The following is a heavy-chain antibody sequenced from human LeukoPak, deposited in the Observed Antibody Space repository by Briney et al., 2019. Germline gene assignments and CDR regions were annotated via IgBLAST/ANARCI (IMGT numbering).Heavy chain of an antibody. CDR2: INQDGSQK. V-gene: IGHV3-7*05. CDR1: GFTFSSYW. D-gene: IGHD3-22*01. J-gene: IGHJ4*02. CDR3: ERYYDNSGFTDW. Sequence: SGGSLRLSCAASGFTFSSYWMSWVRQAPGKGLVWVANINQDGSQKNYVDSVKGRFTISRDNAKNSLYLRMNSLRAEDTAVYYCERYYDNSGFTDWWGQGTLVTVSS.